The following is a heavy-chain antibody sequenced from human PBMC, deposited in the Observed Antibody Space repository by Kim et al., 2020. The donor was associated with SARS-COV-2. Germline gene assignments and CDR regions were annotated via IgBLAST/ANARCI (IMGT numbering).Heavy chain of an antibody. D-gene: IGHD1-26*01. CDR2: INSDGGTT. CDR1: GFTFSSYW. Sequence: GGSLRLSCAASGFTFSSYWMHWVRQAPGKGLVWVSRINSDGGTTSYADSAKGRFTISSANAKSTLSLQMNSLRPEATAASYCESRRYTGSYYYFYYWG. J-gene: IGHJ4*01. CDR3: ESRRYTGSYYYFYY. V-gene: IGHV3-74*01.